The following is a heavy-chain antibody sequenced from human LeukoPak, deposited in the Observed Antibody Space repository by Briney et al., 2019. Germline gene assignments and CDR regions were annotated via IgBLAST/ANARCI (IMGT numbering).Heavy chain of an antibody. J-gene: IGHJ4*02. CDR3: AKRGVVIRVILVGFHKEAYYFDS. Sequence: GGSLRLSCAVSGITLSNYGMSWVRQAPGKGLEWVAGISGSGGRTNYAASVKGRLTISRDNPKNTLYLQINSLRPEDTAVYFCAKRGVVIRVILVGFHKEAYYFDSWGQGALVTVSS. CDR2: ISGSGGRT. V-gene: IGHV3-23*01. CDR1: GITLSNYG. D-gene: IGHD3-22*01.